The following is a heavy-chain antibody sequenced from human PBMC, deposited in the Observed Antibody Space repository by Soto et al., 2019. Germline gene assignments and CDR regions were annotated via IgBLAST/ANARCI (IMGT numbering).Heavy chain of an antibody. J-gene: IGHJ4*02. CDR3: GRYAGYVDS. CDR1: GGSISSSY. D-gene: IGHD2-15*01. V-gene: IGHV4-59*01. CDR2: IYYRGNT. Sequence: QVQLQESGPGLVKPSETLSLICTVSGGSISSSYWSWLRQPPGGGLEWIGDIYYRGNTNYNPSLESRVTISIDTSKKQFSLKVTSVTAADTAVYYCGRYAGYVDSWGQGTLVTVSS.